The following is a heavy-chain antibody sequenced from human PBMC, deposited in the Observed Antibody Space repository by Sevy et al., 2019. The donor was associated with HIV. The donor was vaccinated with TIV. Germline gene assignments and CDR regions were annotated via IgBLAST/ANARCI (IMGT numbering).Heavy chain of an antibody. D-gene: IGHD3-16*01. Sequence: GGSLRLSCVASGFTFNNFWMAWVRQAPGKGLEWFANIKPDGSESNHVGSVKGRFTISRDNAKNSLYLQMNSLTAEDTAVYYCGRAVGGGYFDYWGQGTLVTVSS. J-gene: IGHJ4*01. CDR1: GFTFNNFW. CDR3: GRAVGGGYFDY. CDR2: IKPDGSES. V-gene: IGHV3-7*01.